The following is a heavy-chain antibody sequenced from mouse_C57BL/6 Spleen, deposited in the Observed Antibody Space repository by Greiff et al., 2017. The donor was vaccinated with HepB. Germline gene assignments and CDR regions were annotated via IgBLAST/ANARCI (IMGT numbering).Heavy chain of an antibody. V-gene: IGHV5-4*01. CDR3: AREHYGSSSWAIDY. Sequence: EVMLVEPGGGLVKPGGSLKLSCAASGFTFSSYAMSWVRQTPEQRLEWVATISDGGSYTYYPDNVKGRFTISRDNAKNNLYLQMSHLKSEDTAMYYCAREHYGSSSWAIDYWGQGTSVTVSS. CDR2: ISDGGSYT. D-gene: IGHD1-1*01. CDR1: GFTFSSYA. J-gene: IGHJ4*01.